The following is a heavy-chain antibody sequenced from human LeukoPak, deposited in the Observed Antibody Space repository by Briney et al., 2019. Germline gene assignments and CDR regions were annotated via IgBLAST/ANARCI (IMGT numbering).Heavy chain of an antibody. CDR3: ARIEYYDILTGYS. CDR2: IYYSGST. Sequence: SETLALTCTVSGGCISSSSYYWGWIRQPPGKGLEWIGSIYYSGSTYYNPSLKSRVTISVDTSKNQFSLKLSSVTAADTAVYYCARIEYYDILTGYSWGQGTLVTVSS. J-gene: IGHJ1*01. CDR1: GGCISSSSYY. D-gene: IGHD3-9*01. V-gene: IGHV4-39*01.